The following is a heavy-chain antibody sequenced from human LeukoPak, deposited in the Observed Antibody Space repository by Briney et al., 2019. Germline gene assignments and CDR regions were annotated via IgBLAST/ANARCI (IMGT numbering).Heavy chain of an antibody. CDR2: ISAYNGNT. Sequence: ASVKVSCKAFGYTFTSYGISWVRQAPGQGLEWMGWISAYNGNTNYAQKLQGRVTMTTDTSTSTAYMELRSLRSDDTAVYYCAREAVSFVAVAKDGYFDFWGQGTLVTVSS. V-gene: IGHV1-18*01. CDR1: GYTFTSYG. J-gene: IGHJ4*02. D-gene: IGHD6-19*01. CDR3: AREAVSFVAVAKDGYFDF.